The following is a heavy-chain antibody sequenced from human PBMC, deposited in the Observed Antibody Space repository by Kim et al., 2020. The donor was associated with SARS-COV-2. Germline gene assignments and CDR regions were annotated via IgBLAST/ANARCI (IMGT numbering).Heavy chain of an antibody. D-gene: IGHD6-13*01. CDR1: GFTFSSYG. CDR3: AKSRAAGPFDY. V-gene: IGHV3-30*18. Sequence: GGSLRLSCAASGFTFSSYGMHWVRQAPGKGLEWVAVISYDGSNKYYADSVKGRFTISRDNSKNTLYLQMNSLRAEDTAVYYCAKSRAAGPFDYWGQGTLVTVSS. CDR2: ISYDGSNK. J-gene: IGHJ4*02.